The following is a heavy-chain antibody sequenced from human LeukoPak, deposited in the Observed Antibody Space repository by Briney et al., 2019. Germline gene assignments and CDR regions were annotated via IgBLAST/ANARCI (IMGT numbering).Heavy chain of an antibody. V-gene: IGHV6-1*01. Sequence: SQTLSLTCAISGDSVSSNSAAWNWIRQSPSRGLEWLGRTYCRSKWYNDYAVSVKSRITINPDTSKNQFSLQLNSVTPEDTAVYYCARESYGSYSELSAFVDYWGQGTLVTVSS. D-gene: IGHD1-26*01. CDR3: ARESYGSYSELSAFVDY. J-gene: IGHJ4*02. CDR1: GDSVSSNSAA. CDR2: TYCRSKWYN.